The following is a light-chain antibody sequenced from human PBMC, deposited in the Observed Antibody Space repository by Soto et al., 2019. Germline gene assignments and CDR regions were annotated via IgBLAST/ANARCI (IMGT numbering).Light chain of an antibody. J-gene: IGLJ1*01. Sequence: QSALTQPASVSGSPGQSIAISCTGTSSDVGGYNFVSWYQQHPGKAPKLMIYEVSNRPSGVSNRFSGSKSGNTASLTISGLQAEDEADYYCSSYTSSSTSQVFGTGTKVTVL. CDR1: SSDVGGYNF. CDR3: SSYTSSSTSQV. V-gene: IGLV2-14*01. CDR2: EVS.